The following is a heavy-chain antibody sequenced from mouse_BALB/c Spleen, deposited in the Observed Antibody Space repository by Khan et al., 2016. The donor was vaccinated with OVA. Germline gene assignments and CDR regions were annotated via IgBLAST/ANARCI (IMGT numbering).Heavy chain of an antibody. J-gene: IGHJ1*01. V-gene: IGHV9-3-1*01. CDR2: INTYTGEP. CDR3: ARVGNYWYFDV. CDR1: GYTFTNYG. D-gene: IGHD2-1*01. Sequence: QIQLVQSGPELKKPGETVKISCKASGYTFTNYGMNWVKQAPGKALKWMGWINTYTGEPTYADDFKGWFAFSLGTSASTAYLQINNLKNEDTATYFCARVGNYWYFDVWGAGTTVTVSS.